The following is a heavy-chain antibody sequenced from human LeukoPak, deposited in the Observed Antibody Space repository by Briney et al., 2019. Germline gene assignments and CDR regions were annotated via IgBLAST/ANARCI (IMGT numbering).Heavy chain of an antibody. CDR3: ARHRGYCSSISCSKYYFDN. Sequence: GESLKISCQGSGYDSGVSFTSHSIAWVRQMPGKGLEWMGIIYPRDSTTLYSPSFQGQVTISADTSIHTAYLQWISLKDSDTAMYYCARHRGYCSSISCSKYYFDNWGQGTLVTVSS. V-gene: IGHV5-51*01. CDR2: IYPRDSTT. J-gene: IGHJ4*02. D-gene: IGHD2-2*01. CDR1: GYDSGVSFTSHS.